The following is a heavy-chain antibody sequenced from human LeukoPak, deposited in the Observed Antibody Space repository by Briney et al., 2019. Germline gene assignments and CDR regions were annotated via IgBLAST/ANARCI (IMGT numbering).Heavy chain of an antibody. J-gene: IGHJ2*01. CDR3: ARVGGARLPDTDWYFDL. Sequence: PGGSLRLSCAAAGFAFSRYSMNWVRQTPGKGLEWVSSISSSSNYMYYTASVRGRFTISRDDAKNSLYLQMNSLRAEDTAVYYCARVGGARLPDTDWYFDLWGRGTLVTVSS. D-gene: IGHD2-21*01. CDR1: GFAFSRYS. CDR2: ISSSSNYM. V-gene: IGHV3-21*01.